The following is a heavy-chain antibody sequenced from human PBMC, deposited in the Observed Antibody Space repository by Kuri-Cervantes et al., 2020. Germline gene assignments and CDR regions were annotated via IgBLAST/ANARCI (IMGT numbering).Heavy chain of an antibody. D-gene: IGHD3-10*01. Sequence: ASVKVSCKPSGYSFSSYGIYWVRQAPGQGLEWMGWISTYNDDRTYAQKIQGRVTMTTDTSTSTAYMELRSLTSDDTAVYYCASRSDTVADLRGEGDFDQWGQGTLVTVSS. CDR1: GYSFSSYG. CDR3: ASRSDTVADLRGEGDFDQ. J-gene: IGHJ4*02. V-gene: IGHV1-18*01. CDR2: ISTYNDDR.